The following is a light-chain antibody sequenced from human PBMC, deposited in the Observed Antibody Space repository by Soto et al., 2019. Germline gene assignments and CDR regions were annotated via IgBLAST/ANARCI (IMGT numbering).Light chain of an antibody. CDR1: QSVTSRY. CDR3: QQYNNSPEYT. CDR2: GAS. J-gene: IGKJ2*01. V-gene: IGKV3-20*01. Sequence: EIVLTQSPGTLSLSPGERATLSCKASQSVTSRYLAWYQQKPGQAPRLLIYGASSSATGIPDRFSGSGSGTDFTLTISRLEPEDFAVYFCQQYNNSPEYTFGQGNKLEIK.